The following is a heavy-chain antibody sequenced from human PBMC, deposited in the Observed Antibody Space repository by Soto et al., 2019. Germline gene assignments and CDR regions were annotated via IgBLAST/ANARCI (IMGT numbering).Heavy chain of an antibody. CDR1: GFTFSSYG. V-gene: IGHV3-30*18. J-gene: IGHJ3*02. CDR2: ISYDGSNK. D-gene: IGHD1-26*01. CDR3: AKDMRVGATLGAFDI. Sequence: QVQLVESGGGVVQPGRSLRLSCAASGFTFSSYGMHWVRQAPGKGLEWVAVISYDGSNKYYADSVKGRFTISRDNSKNTLYLQMNSLRAEYTAVYYCAKDMRVGATLGAFDIWGQGTMVTLSS.